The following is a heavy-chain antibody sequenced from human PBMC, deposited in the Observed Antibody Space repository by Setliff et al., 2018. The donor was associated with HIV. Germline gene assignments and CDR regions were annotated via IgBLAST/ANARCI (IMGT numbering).Heavy chain of an antibody. Sequence: ASVKVSCKASGYSFTTYAIHWVRQAPGQRLEWVGWLNAGDGDSGPSQEFRGRVIFTRDTSASTAYMELTSLRSDDTAVYYCAKSRVGFSVPYDAFDIWGQGTMVTVS. D-gene: IGHD1-26*01. CDR3: AKSRVGFSVPYDAFDI. J-gene: IGHJ3*02. V-gene: IGHV1-3*01. CDR1: GYSFTTYA. CDR2: LNAGDGDS.